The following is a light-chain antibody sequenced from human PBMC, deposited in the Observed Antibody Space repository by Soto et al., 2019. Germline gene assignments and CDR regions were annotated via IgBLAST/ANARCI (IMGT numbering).Light chain of an antibody. Sequence: EIVLTQSPGTLSLSPGERATLSCRASQSVTNNDLAWYQHKPGQAPRCLLYGAAIRSTGIPDRGSGSGSGTAFTLTISRLEPEDLAVDYCQHYGTSLTFGQGTKLEIK. V-gene: IGKV3-20*01. CDR2: GAA. CDR3: QHYGTSLT. J-gene: IGKJ2*01. CDR1: QSVTNND.